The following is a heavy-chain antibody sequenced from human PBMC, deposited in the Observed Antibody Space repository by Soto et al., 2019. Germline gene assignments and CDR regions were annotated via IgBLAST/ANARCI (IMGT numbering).Heavy chain of an antibody. V-gene: IGHV4-30-4*01. CDR1: GDSVSSVGFH. J-gene: IGHJ4*02. D-gene: IGHD3-3*01. CDR2: IYNGGST. Sequence: LSLTCTVSGDSVSSVGFHWAWLRRPPGKGLEWIGYIYNGGSTYYRPSLESRMPMSLDATRNHYFLRLTSVTAADTAVYFCARAPVGLDTISYFANWGPGKLVTVSS. CDR3: ARAPVGLDTISYFAN.